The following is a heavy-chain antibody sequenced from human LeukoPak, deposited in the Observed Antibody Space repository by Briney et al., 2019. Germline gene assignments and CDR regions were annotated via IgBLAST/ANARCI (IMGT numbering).Heavy chain of an antibody. J-gene: IGHJ4*02. CDR2: IYYSGST. CDR1: GGSISGYY. CDR3: ARVYYGSGSPPYFDY. V-gene: IGHV4-59*01. Sequence: SETLSLTCTVSGGSISGYYWTWIRQPPGKGLEWIGYIYYSGSTNYNPSLKSRVTISVDTSKNQFSLKLSSVTAADTAVYYCARVYYGSGSPPYFDYWGQGTLVTVSS. D-gene: IGHD3-10*01.